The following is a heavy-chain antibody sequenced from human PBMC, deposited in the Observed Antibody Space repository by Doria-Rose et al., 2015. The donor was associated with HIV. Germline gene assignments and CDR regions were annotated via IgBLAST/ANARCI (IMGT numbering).Heavy chain of an antibody. Sequence: QDSGPVLVKPTETLTLACTVSGVSLSSPGMGVSWIRQPPGKALEWLANIFSDDERSYKTSLKSRCTISRCTSKSQVILTMTDMDPVDTATYYCARIKSSRWYHKYYFDFWGQGTLVIVSA. D-gene: IGHD6-13*01. CDR3: ARIKSSRWYHKYYFDF. CDR2: IFSDDER. J-gene: IGHJ4*02. CDR1: GVSLSSPGMG. V-gene: IGHV2-26*01.